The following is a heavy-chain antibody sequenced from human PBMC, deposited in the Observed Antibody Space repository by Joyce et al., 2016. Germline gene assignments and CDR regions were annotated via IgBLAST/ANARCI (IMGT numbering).Heavy chain of an antibody. D-gene: IGHD1-1*01. J-gene: IGHJ2*01. CDR2: SSDDGTNK. CDR1: GFSVRAYG. V-gene: IGHV3-30*18. CDR3: AKDHQEYNRGFYWFFDL. Sequence: QVQLVESGGGVVQPGRSLRPSCAASGFSVRAYGMHWVRQPPGKGLEWVAVSSDDGTNKYYADSVKGRFTISRDNSKNTLYLQMNSLRDEDTAVYHCAKDHQEYNRGFYWFFDLWGRGTLVTVSS.